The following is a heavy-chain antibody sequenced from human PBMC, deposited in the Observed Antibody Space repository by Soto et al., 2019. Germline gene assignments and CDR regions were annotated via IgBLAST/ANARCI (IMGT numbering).Heavy chain of an antibody. CDR2: INAGNGNT. V-gene: IGHV1-3*01. J-gene: IGHJ4*02. CDR1: GYTFTSYA. Sequence: QVQLVQSGAEVKKPGASVKVSCKASGYTFTSYAMHWVRQAPGQRLEWMGWINAGNGNTKYSQKFQGRVTITRDTSESTAYMELSSLRSEDTAVYYCAREEMATECDYWGQGTLVTVSS. CDR3: AREEMATECDY.